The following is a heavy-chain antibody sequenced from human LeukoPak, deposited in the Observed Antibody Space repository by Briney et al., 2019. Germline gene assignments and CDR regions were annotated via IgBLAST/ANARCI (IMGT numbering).Heavy chain of an antibody. D-gene: IGHD6-19*01. V-gene: IGHV4-59*01. CDR3: ARDIGVAGTFDY. CDR1: GGSISSYY. Sequence: PSETLSLTCTVSGGSISSYYWSWIRQPPGKGLEWIGYIYYSGSTNYNPSLKSRVTISVDTSKNQFSLKLSSVTAADTAVYYCARDIGVAGTFDYWGQRTLVTVSS. CDR2: IYYSGST. J-gene: IGHJ4*02.